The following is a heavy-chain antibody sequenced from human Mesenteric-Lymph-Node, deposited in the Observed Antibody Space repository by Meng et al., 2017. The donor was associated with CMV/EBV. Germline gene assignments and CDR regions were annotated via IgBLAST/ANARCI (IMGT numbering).Heavy chain of an antibody. CDR2: ISSSGSTT. J-gene: IGHJ6*02. Sequence: GESLKISCAASGFTFSDHYMNWIRQAPGKGLEWVSYISSSGSTTYYADSVKGRFTISRDNAKNSLYLQMNSLRAEDTAVYYCARGQGDIVVVPALRYYYYGMDVWGQGTTVTVSS. CDR1: GFTFSDHY. D-gene: IGHD2-2*01. CDR3: ARGQGDIVVVPALRYYYYGMDV. V-gene: IGHV3-11*01.